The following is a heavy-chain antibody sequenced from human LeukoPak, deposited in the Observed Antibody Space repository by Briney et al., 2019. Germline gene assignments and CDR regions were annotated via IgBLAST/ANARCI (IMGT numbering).Heavy chain of an antibody. CDR2: INYSGIT. CDR3: ARGPRGSGSYYKY. J-gene: IGHJ4*02. D-gene: IGHD3-10*01. Sequence: SETLSLTCAVDGGTFSNYYWRWIRQSPGKGLECIGEINYSGITNYNPSLKSRVTISVDTSKNQFSLNLSSVTAADTAVYYCARGPRGSGSYYKYWGQGTLVTVSS. CDR1: GGTFSNYY. V-gene: IGHV4-34*01.